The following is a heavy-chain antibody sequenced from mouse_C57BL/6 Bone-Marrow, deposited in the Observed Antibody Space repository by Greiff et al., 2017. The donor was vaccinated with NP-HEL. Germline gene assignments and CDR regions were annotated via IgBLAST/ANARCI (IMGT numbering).Heavy chain of an antibody. J-gene: IGHJ1*03. D-gene: IGHD2-2*01. CDR3: ARDMVTAPYWYFDV. V-gene: IGHV5-4*01. CDR1: GFTFSSYA. CDR2: ISDGGSYT. Sequence: EVQLQESGGGLVKPGGSLKLSCAASGFTFSSYAMSWVRQTPEKRLEWVATISDGGSYTYYPDNVKGRFTISRDNAKNNLYLQMSHLKSEDTAMYDCARDMVTAPYWYFDVWGTGTTVTVSS.